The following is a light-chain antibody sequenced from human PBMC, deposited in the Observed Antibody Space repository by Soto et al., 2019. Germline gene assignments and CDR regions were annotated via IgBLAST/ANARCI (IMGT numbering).Light chain of an antibody. CDR1: ISDIGGYNF. CDR3: ASYTSSSTSVI. Sequence: QSALTQPASVSGSPGQSITISCTGTISDIGGYNFISWYQHHPGKAPKLVIYDVNNRPSGISSRFSGSKSGNTASLTISGLQAEDEADYYCASYTSSSTSVIFGRGTKVTGL. CDR2: DVN. J-gene: IGLJ2*01. V-gene: IGLV2-14*01.